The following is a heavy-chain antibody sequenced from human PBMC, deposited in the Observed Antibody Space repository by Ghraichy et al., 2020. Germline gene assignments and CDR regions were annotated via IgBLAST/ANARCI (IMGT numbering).Heavy chain of an antibody. CDR3: AREWAFSTADY. J-gene: IGHJ4*02. CDR1: GYTFTSYY. Sequence: ASVKVSSKSSGYTFTSYYIHWMRQAPGQGPEWMGRINPNSGAPIYAQKFQGRVTMTRDTSITTAYMELSRLTFDDTAIYYCAREWAFSTADYWGQGTLVTVSS. D-gene: IGHD3-3*02. V-gene: IGHV1-2*06. CDR2: INPNSGAP.